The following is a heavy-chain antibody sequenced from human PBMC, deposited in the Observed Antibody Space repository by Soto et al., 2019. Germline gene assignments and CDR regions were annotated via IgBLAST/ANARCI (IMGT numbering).Heavy chain of an antibody. Sequence: GGSLRLSCAASGFTFSNFWMSWVRQAPGKGLEWVANINQDGCEKYYVGSVKGRFTISRDNAKNSLYLLTNSLRAEDTAVYYCARFRRGSSGSHYFDYWGQGTLVTVSS. CDR3: ARFRRGSSGSHYFDY. CDR2: INQDGCEK. CDR1: GFTFSNFW. J-gene: IGHJ4*02. D-gene: IGHD6-19*01. V-gene: IGHV3-7*03.